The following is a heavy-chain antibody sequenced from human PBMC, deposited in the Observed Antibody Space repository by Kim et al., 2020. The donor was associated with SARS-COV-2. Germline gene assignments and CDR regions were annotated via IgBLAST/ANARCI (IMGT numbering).Heavy chain of an antibody. J-gene: IGHJ4*02. CDR1: GASFSGYY. CDR2: INPGGST. CDR3: ARGGGYTYGYRGVADH. D-gene: IGHD5-18*01. Sequence: SETLSLTCAVYGASFSGYYWSWIRQPPGKGLEWIGEINPGGSTNYSPSLKSRVAISIDTSKNQFSLTLSSVTAADTAIYYCARGGGYTYGYRGVADHWGQGTLVTVSS. V-gene: IGHV4-34*01.